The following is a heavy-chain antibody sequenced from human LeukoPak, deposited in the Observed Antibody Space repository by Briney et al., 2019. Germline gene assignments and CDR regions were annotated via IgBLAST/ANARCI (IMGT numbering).Heavy chain of an antibody. V-gene: IGHV3-33*01. Sequence: PGGSLRLSCAASGFSFDTYAMHWVRQAPGRGLERVALIWHDGSHKFYSNSVRGQFTISRDNSKNTVYLQMNNLRPDDTAVYYCAREIFGSGSYPDSWGQGTLVTVSS. CDR1: GFSFDTYA. CDR2: IWHDGSHK. D-gene: IGHD3-10*01. J-gene: IGHJ4*02. CDR3: AREIFGSGSYPDS.